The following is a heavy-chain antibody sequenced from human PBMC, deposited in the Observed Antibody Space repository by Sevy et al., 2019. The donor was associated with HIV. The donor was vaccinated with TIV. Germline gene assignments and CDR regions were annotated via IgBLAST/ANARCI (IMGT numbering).Heavy chain of an antibody. J-gene: IGHJ4*02. Sequence: GGSLRLSCATSGFTFSSYWMHWVRQAPGKGLVWVSGVNSDGSSTNYADSVKGRFTISRDSAKNTLCLQMNSLRAEDTAVYFCVARNTWEDHWGQGTLVTVSS. CDR1: GFTFSSYW. V-gene: IGHV3-74*01. CDR2: VNSDGSST. D-gene: IGHD1-26*01. CDR3: VARNTWEDH.